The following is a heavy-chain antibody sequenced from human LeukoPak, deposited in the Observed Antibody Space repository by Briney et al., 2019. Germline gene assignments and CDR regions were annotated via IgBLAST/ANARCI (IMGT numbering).Heavy chain of an antibody. Sequence: PGGSLRLSCAASGFTFSSYSMNWVRQAPGKGLEWVSSISSSSSYIYYADSVKGRFTISRDNAKNSLYLQMNSLRAEDTAVYYCTRDGVAGGYYFDYWGQGTLVTVSS. J-gene: IGHJ4*02. D-gene: IGHD6-19*01. CDR1: GFTFSSYS. CDR3: TRDGVAGGYYFDY. V-gene: IGHV3-21*01. CDR2: ISSSSSYI.